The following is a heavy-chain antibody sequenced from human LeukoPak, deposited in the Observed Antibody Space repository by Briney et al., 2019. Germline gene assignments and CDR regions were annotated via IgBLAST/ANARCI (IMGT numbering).Heavy chain of an antibody. D-gene: IGHD2-15*01. CDR2: FDPEDGET. CDR3: ATHTLFADVAYFDL. J-gene: IGHJ2*01. Sequence: ASVKVSCKVSGYTLTELSMHWVRQAPGKGLERMGSFDPEDGETIYAQTFQGRVTMTEDTSTDTTYMELRSLRSEDTAVYYCATHTLFADVAYFDLWGRGTLVTVSS. CDR1: GYTLTELS. V-gene: IGHV1-24*01.